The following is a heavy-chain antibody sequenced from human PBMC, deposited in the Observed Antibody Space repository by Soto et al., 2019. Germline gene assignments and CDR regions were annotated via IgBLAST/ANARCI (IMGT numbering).Heavy chain of an antibody. CDR1: GDSISSYY. Sequence: QVQLQESGPGLVKPSETLFLTCTVSGDSISSYYWSWIRQPPGKGLEWIGYICYSGTTTYNPSLKSRVTRAVDTSKYQSALKVSSVAAADTVVYYCARHPCRTCGGGICSPGGPYNWLDPWGQGSLVTVSS. CDR3: ARHPCRTCGGGICSPGGPYNWLDP. CDR2: ICYSGTT. D-gene: IGHD2-15*01. V-gene: IGHV4-59*08. J-gene: IGHJ5*02.